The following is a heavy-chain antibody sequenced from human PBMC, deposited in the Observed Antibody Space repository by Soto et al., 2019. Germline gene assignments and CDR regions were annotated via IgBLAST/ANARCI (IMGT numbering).Heavy chain of an antibody. V-gene: IGHV1-69*05. CDR1: GGTFSSYA. CDR3: ASGYYYGSGSYSAAPDAFDI. D-gene: IGHD3-10*01. Sequence: QVQLVQSGAEVKKPGSSVKVSCKASGGTFSSYAISWVRQAPGQGLEWMGGIIPIFGTANYAQKFQGRVTITPDESTSTAYMELSSLRSEDTAVYYCASGYYYGSGSYSAAPDAFDIWGQGTMVTVSS. CDR2: IIPIFGTA. J-gene: IGHJ3*02.